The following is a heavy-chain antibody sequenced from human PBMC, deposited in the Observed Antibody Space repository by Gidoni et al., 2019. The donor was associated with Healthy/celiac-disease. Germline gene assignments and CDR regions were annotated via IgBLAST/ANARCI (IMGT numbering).Heavy chain of an antibody. CDR3: ASLGPHYLFDY. CDR2: IYYSGST. V-gene: IGHV4-39*01. J-gene: IGHJ4*02. CDR1: GGSISSSSYY. D-gene: IGHD3-10*01. Sequence: QLQLQESGPGLVKPSETLSLTCTVSGGSISSSSYYWGWIRQPPGKGLEWIGSIYYSGSTYYNPSLKSRVTISVDTSKNQFSLKLSSVTAADTAVYYCASLGPHYLFDYWGQGTLVTVSS.